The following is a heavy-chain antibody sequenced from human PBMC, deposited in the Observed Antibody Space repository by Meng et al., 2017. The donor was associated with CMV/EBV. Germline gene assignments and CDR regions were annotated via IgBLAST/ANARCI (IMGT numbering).Heavy chain of an antibody. J-gene: IGHJ6*02. D-gene: IGHD3-3*01. CDR1: GGSFSGYY. CDR2: INHSGSN. V-gene: IGHV4-34*01. Sequence: GSLRLSCAVYGGSFSGYYWSWIRQPPGKGLEWIGEINHSGSNNYNPSLKSRVTISVETSKNQFSLKLSSVTAADTAVYYCARVPPRGYDFWSGYYNLLSYYYYYGMDVWGQGTTVTVSS. CDR3: ARVPPRGYDFWSGYYNLLSYYYYYGMDV.